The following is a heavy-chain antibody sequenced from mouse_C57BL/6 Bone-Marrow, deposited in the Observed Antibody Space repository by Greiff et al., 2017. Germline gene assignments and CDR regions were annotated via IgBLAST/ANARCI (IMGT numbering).Heavy chain of an antibody. J-gene: IGHJ2*01. CDR2: IDPNSGGT. CDR3: SSLYYSSTEFDY. Sequence: QVQLQQPGAELVKPGASVKLSCKASGYTFTSYWMHWVKQRPGRGLEWIGRIDPNSGGTKYNEKVKKKATLTVDKPSSTADVQLSSLTTEDSAVSYCSSLYYSSTEFDYWGQGTTLTVSS. D-gene: IGHD2-5*01. CDR1: GYTFTSYW. V-gene: IGHV1-72*01.